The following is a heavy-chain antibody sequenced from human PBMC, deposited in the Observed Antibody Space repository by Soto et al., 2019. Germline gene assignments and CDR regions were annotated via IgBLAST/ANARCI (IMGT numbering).Heavy chain of an antibody. CDR1: GFTFSSYW. V-gene: IGHV3-74*01. J-gene: IGHJ6*04. CDR2: INSDGNSA. Sequence: GGSLRLSCAASGFTFSSYWMHWVRQAPGKGLVRVSRINSDGNSATYADSVKGRFTISRDNAKNTLYLQMNSLRAEDTAVYYCARNDSSNNQPMEVRHKGTTGTVAS. D-gene: IGHD3-22*01. CDR3: ARNDSSNNQPMEV.